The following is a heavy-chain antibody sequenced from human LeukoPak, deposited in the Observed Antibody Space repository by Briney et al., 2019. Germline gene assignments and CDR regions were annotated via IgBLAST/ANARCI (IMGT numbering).Heavy chain of an antibody. D-gene: IGHD5-24*01. CDR2: LYRGGST. Sequence: GGSLRLSCAASGFIVSSNYMSWVRQAPGEGPEWVSGLYRGGSTKYADSVKGRFTISRDNSKNTVYLEMSSLRAEDTAVYYCAREASRDGYNDAFDIWGQGTMVTVSS. J-gene: IGHJ3*02. CDR3: AREASRDGYNDAFDI. V-gene: IGHV3-53*01. CDR1: GFIVSSNY.